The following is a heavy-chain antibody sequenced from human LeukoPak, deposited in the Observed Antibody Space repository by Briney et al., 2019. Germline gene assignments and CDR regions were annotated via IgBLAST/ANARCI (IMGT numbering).Heavy chain of an antibody. CDR1: GFTFSICS. V-gene: IGHV3-33*08. Sequence: PGGSLRLSCAASGFTFSICSMNWVRQAPGKGLEWVAVIWYDGSNKYYADSVKGRFTISRDNSKNTLYLQMNSLRAEDTAVYYCATDYYGSGSPSNYGMDVWGQGTTVTVSS. J-gene: IGHJ6*02. D-gene: IGHD3-10*01. CDR3: ATDYYGSGSPSNYGMDV. CDR2: IWYDGSNK.